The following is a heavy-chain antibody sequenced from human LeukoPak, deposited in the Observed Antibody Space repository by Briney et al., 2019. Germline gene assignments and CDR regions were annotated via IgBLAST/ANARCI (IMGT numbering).Heavy chain of an antibody. CDR1: GGSISSYY. CDR2: IYYSGST. D-gene: IGHD2-2*01. Sequence: TSETLSLTCTVSGGSISSYYWSWIRQPPGKGLEWIGYIYYSGSTNYNPSLKSRVTISVDTSKNQFSLKLSSVTAADTAVYYCARVVVVPAIWFDPWGQGNLVTVSS. J-gene: IGHJ5*02. V-gene: IGHV4-59*01. CDR3: ARVVVVPAIWFDP.